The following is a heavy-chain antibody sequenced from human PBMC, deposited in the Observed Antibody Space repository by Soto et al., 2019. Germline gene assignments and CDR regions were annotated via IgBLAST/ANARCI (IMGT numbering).Heavy chain of an antibody. CDR3: ARYSSSNMVDY. Sequence: SETLSLTCTVSGGSMSSSTYYWGWIRQPPGKGLEWIGSIYNGGGTHYNPSLKSRVTISVDTSKNQFSLNLSSVTAADTAVYYCARYSSSNMVDYWSQGTLVTVSS. CDR2: IYNGGGT. J-gene: IGHJ4*02. CDR1: GGSMSSSTYY. D-gene: IGHD2-21*01. V-gene: IGHV4-39*01.